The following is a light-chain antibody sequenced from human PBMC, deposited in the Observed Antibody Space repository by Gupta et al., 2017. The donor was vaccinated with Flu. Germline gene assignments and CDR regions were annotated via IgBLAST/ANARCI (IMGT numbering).Light chain of an antibody. V-gene: IGKV1-12*01. CDR2: AAS. Sequence: GDRVTITCRASQGIGNWLAWYQQRPGEAPQLLIYAASSLQSGVPSRFSGSGSGTEFTLTINSLQAEDFATYYCQQAFNYPYSFGPGTTLEVK. CDR3: QQAFNYPYS. J-gene: IGKJ2*01. CDR1: QGIGNW.